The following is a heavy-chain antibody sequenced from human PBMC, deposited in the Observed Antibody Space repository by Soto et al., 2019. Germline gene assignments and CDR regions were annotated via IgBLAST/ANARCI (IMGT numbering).Heavy chain of an antibody. J-gene: IGHJ4*02. D-gene: IGHD3-10*01. CDR1: GFTFSSYG. CDR3: ASFVGDYYGSGSYYITIPGNY. Sequence: QVQLVESGGGVVQPGRSLRLSCAASGFTFSSYGMHWVRQAPGKGLEWVAVIWYDGSNKYYADSVKGRFTISRDNSKNTLYLQMNSLRAEDTAVYYCASFVGDYYGSGSYYITIPGNYWGQGTLVTVSS. CDR2: IWYDGSNK. V-gene: IGHV3-33*01.